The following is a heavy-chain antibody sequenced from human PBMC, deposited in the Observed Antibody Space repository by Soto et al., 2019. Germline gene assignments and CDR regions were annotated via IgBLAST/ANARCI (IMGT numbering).Heavy chain of an antibody. Sequence: HPGGSLRLSCAASGFTFSSYGMTWVRQAPGKGLEWVSFSSATGAGTYYADSVKGRFTISRDNSKNTLYLQMNSLRAEDTAVYYCANLGLKAVAGKNDYWGQGTLVTVPS. D-gene: IGHD6-19*01. CDR2: SSATGAGT. V-gene: IGHV3-23*01. J-gene: IGHJ4*02. CDR3: ANLGLKAVAGKNDY. CDR1: GFTFSSYG.